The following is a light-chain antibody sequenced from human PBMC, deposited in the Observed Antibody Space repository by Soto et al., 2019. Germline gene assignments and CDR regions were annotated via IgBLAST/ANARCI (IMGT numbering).Light chain of an antibody. Sequence: DIQMTQSPSSLSASVVDRVTITCRASQSISSWLAWYQQKPGKAPKLLIYDASSLESGVPSRFSGSASGTDFTLSISSLQPEDFATYYCLQDYNYPRAFGQGTKVDI. CDR3: LQDYNYPRA. CDR1: QSISSW. J-gene: IGKJ1*01. CDR2: DAS. V-gene: IGKV1-5*01.